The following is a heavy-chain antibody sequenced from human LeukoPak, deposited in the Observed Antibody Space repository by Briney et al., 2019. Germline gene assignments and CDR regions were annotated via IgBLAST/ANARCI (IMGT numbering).Heavy chain of an antibody. CDR3: ARGQVVPDLYYYYYMDV. Sequence: GASVKVSCKASGGTFSSYAISWVRQAPGQGLEWMGGIIHIFGTANYAQKFQGRVTITTDESTSTAYMELSSLRSEDTAVYYCARGQVVPDLYYYYYMDVWGKGTTVTVSS. V-gene: IGHV1-69*05. D-gene: IGHD2-2*01. J-gene: IGHJ6*03. CDR1: GGTFSSYA. CDR2: IIHIFGTA.